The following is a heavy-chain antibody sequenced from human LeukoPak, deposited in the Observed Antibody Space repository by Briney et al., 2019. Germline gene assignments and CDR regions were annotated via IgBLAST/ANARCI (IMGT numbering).Heavy chain of an antibody. CDR3: ARHEAYYDSSGYPLKDYFDY. V-gene: IGHV4-39*01. CDR2: IYYSGST. D-gene: IGHD3-22*01. J-gene: IGHJ4*02. Sequence: SETLSLTCTVSGGSISSSSYYWGWIRQPPGRGLEWIGSIYYSGSTYYNPSLKSRVTISVDTSKNQFSLKLSSVTAADTAVYYCARHEAYYDSSGYPLKDYFDYWGQGTLVTVSS. CDR1: GGSISSSSYY.